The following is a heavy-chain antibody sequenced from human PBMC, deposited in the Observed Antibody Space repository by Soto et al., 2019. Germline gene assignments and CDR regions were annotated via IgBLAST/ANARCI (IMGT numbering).Heavy chain of an antibody. CDR1: GFTFSSYD. Sequence: PGRSLRLSCAASGFTFSSYDMHWVRQATGKGLEWVSAIGTAGDTYYPGSVKGRFTISRENAKNSLYLQINSLRAGYTAVYYCGRGGDYEYYYYYYMDVWGKGTTVTVSS. CDR3: GRGGDYEYYYYYYMDV. J-gene: IGHJ6*03. V-gene: IGHV3-13*01. D-gene: IGHD4-17*01. CDR2: IGTAGDT.